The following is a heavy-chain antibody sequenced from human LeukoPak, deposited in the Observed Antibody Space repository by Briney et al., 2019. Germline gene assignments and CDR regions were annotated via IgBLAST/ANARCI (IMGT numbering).Heavy chain of an antibody. CDR1: GGSISTSSYY. V-gene: IGHV4-39*01. J-gene: IGHJ4*02. Sequence: PSETLSLTCTVSGGSISTSSYYWGWIRQPPGKGLEWIGRIYHTGSTNYDPPLKSRVTISVDTSKNQFSLKLSSVTAADTAVYFCARLFNYYGSGSPFDYWGQGTLVTVSS. D-gene: IGHD3-10*01. CDR2: IYHTGST. CDR3: ARLFNYYGSGSPFDY.